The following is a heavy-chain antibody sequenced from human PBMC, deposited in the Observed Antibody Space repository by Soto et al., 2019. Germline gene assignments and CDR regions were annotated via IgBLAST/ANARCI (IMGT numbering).Heavy chain of an antibody. CDR3: ARADCTGAYCYSWPFNYGVDV. CDR2: IWYDGSNK. D-gene: IGHD2-15*01. CDR1: GFTFNTYG. V-gene: IGHV3-33*08. J-gene: IGHJ6*01. Sequence: QVQLVESGGGVVQPGGSLRLSCKTSGFTFNTYGMHWVRQAPGKGLEWVAIIWYDGSNKYYADSVKGRFTISRDNSRNTLYLQMNSLRAEDTALYYCARADCTGAYCYSWPFNYGVDVW.